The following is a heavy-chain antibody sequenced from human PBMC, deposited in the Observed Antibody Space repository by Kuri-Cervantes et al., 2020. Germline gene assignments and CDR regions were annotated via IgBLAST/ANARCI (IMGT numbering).Heavy chain of an antibody. CDR1: GFTVSSNY. CDR3: ARWGGGYYYYGMDV. Sequence: GESLKISCAASGFTVSSNYMSWVRQAPGKGLGWVSVIYSGGSTYYADSVKGRFTISRDNSKNMLYLQMNSLRAEDTAVYYCARWGGGYYYYGMDVWGQGTTVTVSS. J-gene: IGHJ6*02. V-gene: IGHV3-53*01. CDR2: IYSGGST. D-gene: IGHD3-10*01.